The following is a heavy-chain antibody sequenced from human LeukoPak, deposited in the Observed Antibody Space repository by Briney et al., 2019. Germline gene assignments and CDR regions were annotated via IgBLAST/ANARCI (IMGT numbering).Heavy chain of an antibody. V-gene: IGHV3-23*01. CDR1: GFTFSSYA. CDR2: ISGSGGST. Sequence: GGSLRLSCAASGFTFSSYAMSWVRQAPGKGLEWVSAISGSGGSTYYADSVKGRFTISRDNSKNTLYLQMNSLGAEDTAVYYCAKNLYGDYYFDYWGQGTLVTVSS. J-gene: IGHJ4*02. CDR3: AKNLYGDYYFDY. D-gene: IGHD4-17*01.